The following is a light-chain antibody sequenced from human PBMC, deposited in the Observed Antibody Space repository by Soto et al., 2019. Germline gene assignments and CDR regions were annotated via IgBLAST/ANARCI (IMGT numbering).Light chain of an antibody. J-gene: IGKJ4*01. Sequence: EIVLTQSPGTLSLSPGERATLSCRASQSVSSSYLAWYQQKPGQAPRLLIYGPSSRATGIPDRFSGSGSGTDFTLTISRLEPEDFAVYYCQQYGISLPFGGGTKVEIK. CDR2: GPS. V-gene: IGKV3-20*01. CDR3: QQYGISLP. CDR1: QSVSSSY.